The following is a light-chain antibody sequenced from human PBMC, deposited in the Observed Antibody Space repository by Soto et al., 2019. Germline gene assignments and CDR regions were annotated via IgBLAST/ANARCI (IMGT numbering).Light chain of an antibody. J-gene: IGLJ2*01. CDR3: CSYAGSYTHVV. CDR2: DVD. Sequence: QSALTQPRSVSGSPGQSVTISCTGTSSDVGGYNYVSWYQHHPGKAPKLMIYDVDKRPSGVPGRFSGSKSGNTASLTISGLQAEDEADYYCCSYAGSYTHVVFGGGTKLTVL. CDR1: SSDVGGYNY. V-gene: IGLV2-11*01.